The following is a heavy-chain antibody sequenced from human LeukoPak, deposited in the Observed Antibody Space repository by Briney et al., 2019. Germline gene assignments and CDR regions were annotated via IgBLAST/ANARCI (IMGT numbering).Heavy chain of an antibody. J-gene: IGHJ5*02. CDR2: IYTSGST. CDR3: ARRHYGSGRGWFDP. V-gene: IGHV4-4*07. D-gene: IGHD3-10*01. Sequence: SETLSLTCTVSGDSISNYYWSWIRQPAGKGLEWIGRIYTSGSTNYNPSLKSRVTMSVDTSKNQFSLKLSSVTAADTAVYYCARRHYGSGRGWFDPWGQGTLVTVSS. CDR1: GDSISNYY.